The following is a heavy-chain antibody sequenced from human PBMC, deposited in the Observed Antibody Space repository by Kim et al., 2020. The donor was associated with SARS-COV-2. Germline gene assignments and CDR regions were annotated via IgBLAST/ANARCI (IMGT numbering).Heavy chain of an antibody. CDR3: AMSDWFDP. CDR1: GITISGYW. V-gene: IGHV3-74*01. CDR2: IRGDGDNT. Sequence: GGSLRLSCVASGITISGYWMHWARQPPGKGLVWVARIRGDGDNTTYADSVKGRFTISRDNAKNTLYMQMNSLKVEDTAVYYCAMSDWFDPWGQGTLVTVSS. J-gene: IGHJ5*02.